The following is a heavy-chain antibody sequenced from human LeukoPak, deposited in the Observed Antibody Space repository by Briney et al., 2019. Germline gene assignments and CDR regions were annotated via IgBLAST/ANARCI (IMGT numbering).Heavy chain of an antibody. CDR2: IGRSGANS. V-gene: IGHV3-23*01. J-gene: IGHJ4*02. CDR3: AKLQTAVVPAATLGFDS. D-gene: IGHD2-2*01. Sequence: GGSPRLSCAASGFTFNKYAMSWVRQSPGKGLEWVSAIGRSGANSYYATSVKGRFSVSRDNTKNTFHLQMNSLRAEDTAIYYCAKLQTAVVPAATLGFDSWGQGTLVTVSS. CDR1: GFTFNKYA.